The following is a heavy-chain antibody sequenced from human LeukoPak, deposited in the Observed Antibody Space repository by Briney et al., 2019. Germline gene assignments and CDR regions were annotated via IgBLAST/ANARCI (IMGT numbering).Heavy chain of an antibody. V-gene: IGHV1-18*01. Sequence: VASVKVSCKASGYSFTSYGFSWVRQAPGQGLEWLGWISAYDGGTNYEQKFQGRFTMTTETSRTTAYMELRRLRSDDTAVYYCARLARYHLLEASDIWGQGTMVTVSS. J-gene: IGHJ3*02. D-gene: IGHD1-14*01. CDR2: ISAYDGGT. CDR3: ARLARYHLLEASDI. CDR1: GYSFTSYG.